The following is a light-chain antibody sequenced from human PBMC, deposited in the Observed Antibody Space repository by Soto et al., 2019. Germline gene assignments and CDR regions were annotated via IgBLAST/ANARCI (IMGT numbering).Light chain of an antibody. CDR3: QQCNNWPYT. J-gene: IGKJ2*01. CDR2: GAS. Sequence: EIVMTQSPATLSVSPGERATLSCRASQSVSSNLAWYQQKPGQAPRLLIYGASTRATGIPARFSGSGSGTEFTLNISSLQSEDFAVYYCQQCNNWPYTFGQGTKLEIK. V-gene: IGKV3-15*01. CDR1: QSVSSN.